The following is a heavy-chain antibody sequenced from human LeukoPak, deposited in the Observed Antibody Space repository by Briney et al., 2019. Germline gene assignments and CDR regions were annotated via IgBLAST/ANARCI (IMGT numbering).Heavy chain of an antibody. V-gene: IGHV1-18*01. J-gene: IGHJ4*02. Sequence: GASVKVSCKASGYTFINFGITWVRQAPGQGLEWMGWISAYNGDTNHAQKVQGRVTMTTYTSNTTAYMELRSLRSDDTAVYYCARGSSGSAPISADYWGQGTLVIVSS. CDR2: ISAYNGDT. CDR1: GYTFINFG. CDR3: ARGSSGSAPISADY. D-gene: IGHD3-10*01.